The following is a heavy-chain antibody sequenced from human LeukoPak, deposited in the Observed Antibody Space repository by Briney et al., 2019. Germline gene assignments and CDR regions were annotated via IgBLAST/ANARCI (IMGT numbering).Heavy chain of an antibody. Sequence: GESLKISFKGSGYSFTSYWIGWVRPMPGKGLEWMGIIYPGDSDTRYSPSFQGQVTISADKSISTAYLQWSSLKASDTAMYYCARHVGSSFGGSYMDVWGKGTTVTVSS. J-gene: IGHJ6*03. CDR2: IYPGDSDT. CDR3: ARHVGSSFGGSYMDV. D-gene: IGHD4-23*01. V-gene: IGHV5-51*01. CDR1: GYSFTSYW.